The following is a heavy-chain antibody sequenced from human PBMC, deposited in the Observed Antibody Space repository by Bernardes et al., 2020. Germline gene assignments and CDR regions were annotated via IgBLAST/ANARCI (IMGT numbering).Heavy chain of an antibody. CDR3: AKDYDILTGFFSK. Sequence: GGSLRLSCAASGFTFSSYAMSWVRQAPGKGLEWVSAISGSGGSTYYADSVKGRFTISRDNSKNTLYLQMNSLRAEDTAIYYCAKDYDILTGFFSKWGQGTLVTVSS. V-gene: IGHV3-23*01. CDR2: ISGSGGST. J-gene: IGHJ4*02. CDR1: GFTFSSYA. D-gene: IGHD3-9*01.